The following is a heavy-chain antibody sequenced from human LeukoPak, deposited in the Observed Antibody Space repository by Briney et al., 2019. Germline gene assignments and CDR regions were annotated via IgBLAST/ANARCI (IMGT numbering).Heavy chain of an antibody. D-gene: IGHD3-10*01. Sequence: GGSLRLSCAASGFTFSSYSMNWVRQAPGKGLEWVSSISSSSSYIYYADSVKGRFTISRDNSKNTLYLQMNSLRAEDTAVYYCAKGNYGSGPWDYWGQGTLVTVSS. CDR3: AKGNYGSGPWDY. CDR2: ISSSSSYI. V-gene: IGHV3-21*04. J-gene: IGHJ4*02. CDR1: GFTFSSYS.